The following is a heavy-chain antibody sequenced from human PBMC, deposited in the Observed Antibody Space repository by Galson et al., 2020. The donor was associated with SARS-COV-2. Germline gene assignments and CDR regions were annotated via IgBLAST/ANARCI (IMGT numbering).Heavy chain of an antibody. V-gene: IGHV4-30-4*01. CDR3: ARGGRFLEWLLSVNYYYYMDV. D-gene: IGHD3-3*01. J-gene: IGHJ6*03. Sequence: SETLSLTCTVSGGSLSSGDYYWSWIRQPPGKGLEWIGYIYYSGSTYYNPSLKSRVTISVDTSKNQFSLKLSSVTAADTAVYYCARGGRFLEWLLSVNYYYYMDVWGKGTTVTVSS. CDR2: IYYSGST. CDR1: GGSLSSGDYY.